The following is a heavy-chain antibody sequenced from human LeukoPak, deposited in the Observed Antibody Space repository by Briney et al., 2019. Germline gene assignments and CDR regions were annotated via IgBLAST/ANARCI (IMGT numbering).Heavy chain of an antibody. Sequence: PGRSLRLSCAAFGFTFDDYAMHWVRQAPGKGLEWVSGISWNSGSIGYADSVKGRFTISRDNAKNSLYLQMNSLRAEDTALYYCAKDGASSGWYYFDYWGQGTLVTVSS. CDR1: GFTFDDYA. CDR3: AKDGASSGWYYFDY. D-gene: IGHD6-19*01. V-gene: IGHV3-9*01. J-gene: IGHJ4*02. CDR2: ISWNSGSI.